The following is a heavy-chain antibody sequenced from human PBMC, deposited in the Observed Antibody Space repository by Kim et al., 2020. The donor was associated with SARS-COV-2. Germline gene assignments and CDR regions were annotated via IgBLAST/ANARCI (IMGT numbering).Heavy chain of an antibody. J-gene: IGHJ6*02. CDR3: AKSAASGYYYYGLDV. V-gene: IGHV3-23*01. D-gene: IGHD6-13*01. CDR2: ISGNGVST. CDR1: GFTFSIYA. Sequence: GGSLRLSCAASGFTFSIYAMSWVRQAPGKGLEWVSGISGNGVSTYYADSVRGRFTISRDNSKNTLYLQVNSLRAEDMAIYYCAKSAASGYYYYGLDVWGQGTTVTVS.